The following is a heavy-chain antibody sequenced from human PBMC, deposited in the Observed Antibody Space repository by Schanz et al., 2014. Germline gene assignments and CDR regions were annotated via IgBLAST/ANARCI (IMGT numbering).Heavy chain of an antibody. Sequence: QVQLVQSGAEVKKSGASVKVSCKASGYTFTSYGISWVRQAPGQGLEWMGWINTGSGDTKYSQNFQGRVTITRDTSASTAYMELSSLRSEDTAVYSCARGIGGYGANNYFDYWGQGTLVTVSS. V-gene: IGHV1-18*01. CDR3: ARGIGGYGANNYFDY. CDR1: GYTFTSYG. J-gene: IGHJ4*02. CDR2: INTGSGDT. D-gene: IGHD5-12*01.